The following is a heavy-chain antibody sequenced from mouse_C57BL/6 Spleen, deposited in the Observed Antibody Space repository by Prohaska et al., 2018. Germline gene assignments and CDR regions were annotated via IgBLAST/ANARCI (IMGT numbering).Heavy chain of an antibody. V-gene: IGHV1-64*01. CDR3: ARSNHPKDY. Sequence: QVQLQQPGADLVKPAASVNLSCKAPGYTFTSYCMHWVKQRPGQGLEWIGMNNPNSGSTNENEKLKSKATLTVDESSSTAYIQHSSRTSEDSAFYYCARSNHPKDYWGQGTSVTVSS. CDR1: GYTFTSYC. CDR2: NNPNSGST. J-gene: IGHJ4*01.